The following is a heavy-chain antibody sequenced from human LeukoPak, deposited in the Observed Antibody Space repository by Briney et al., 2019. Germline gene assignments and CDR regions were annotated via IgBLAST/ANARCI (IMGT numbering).Heavy chain of an antibody. CDR2: ISGSGGST. CDR1: GFTFSSYA. V-gene: IGHV3-23*01. D-gene: IGHD6-19*01. CDR3: AKDGPGRGWSRNY. J-gene: IGHJ4*02. Sequence: GGSLRLSCAASGFTFSSYAMSWVRQAPGKGLEWVSAISGSGGSTYYADSVKGRLTISRDNSKNTLYLQMNSLRAVDTAVYYCAKDGPGRGWSRNYWGQGTLVTVSS.